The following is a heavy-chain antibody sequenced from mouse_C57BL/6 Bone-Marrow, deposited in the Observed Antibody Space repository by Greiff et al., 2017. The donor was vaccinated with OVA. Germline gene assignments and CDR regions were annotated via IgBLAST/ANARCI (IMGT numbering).Heavy chain of an antibody. V-gene: IGHV1-54*01. Sequence: VQLQQSGAELVRPGTSVKVSCKASGYAFTNYLIEWVKQRPGQGLEWIGVINPGSGGTNYTEKFKGKATLTADKYSSTAYMQLSSLSSAVSSVFFCAISSGLLLLAYWGQGTLVTVSA. D-gene: IGHD1-1*01. CDR3: AISSGLLLLAY. J-gene: IGHJ3*01. CDR1: GYAFTNYL. CDR2: INPGSGGT.